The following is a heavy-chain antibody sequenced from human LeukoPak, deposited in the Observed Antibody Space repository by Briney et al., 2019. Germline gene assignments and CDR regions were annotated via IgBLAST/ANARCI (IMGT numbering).Heavy chain of an antibody. Sequence: SETLSLTCSVSGAAISSGGYYWSWIRQHPGKGLEWIGYIYYSGSTYYNPSLKSRVTISVDTSKNQFSLKLSSVTAADTVVYYCARERYCSGGSCYHLFDYWGQGTLVTVSS. CDR2: IYYSGST. D-gene: IGHD2-15*01. CDR1: GAAISSGGYY. CDR3: ARERYCSGGSCYHLFDY. V-gene: IGHV4-31*03. J-gene: IGHJ4*02.